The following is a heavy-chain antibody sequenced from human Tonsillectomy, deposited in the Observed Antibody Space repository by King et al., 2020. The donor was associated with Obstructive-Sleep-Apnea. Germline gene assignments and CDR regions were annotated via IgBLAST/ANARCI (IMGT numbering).Heavy chain of an antibody. V-gene: IGHV3-30*04. CDR1: GFTFSSYA. CDR2: ISYDGSNK. Sequence: QLVQSGGGVVQPGRSLRLSCAASGFTFSSYAMHWVRQAPGKGLEWVAVISYDGSNKYYADSVKGRFTISRDNSKNTLYLQMNSLRAEDTAVYYCARDREVGANWGVDYWGQGTLVTVSS. CDR3: ARDREVGANWGVDY. D-gene: IGHD1-26*01. J-gene: IGHJ4*02.